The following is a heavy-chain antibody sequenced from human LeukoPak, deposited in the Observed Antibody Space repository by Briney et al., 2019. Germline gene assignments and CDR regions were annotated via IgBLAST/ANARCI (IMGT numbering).Heavy chain of an antibody. CDR3: ARDRDYYDSSGYY. J-gene: IGHJ4*02. CDR2: IIPIFGTA. D-gene: IGHD3-22*01. CDR1: GGTFSSYA. Sequence: SVKVSCKASGGTFSSYAISWVRQAPGQGLEWMGGIIPIFGTANYAQKFQGRVTMTTDTSTSTAYMELRSLRSDDTAVYYCARDRDYYDSSGYYWGQGTLVTVSS. V-gene: IGHV1-69*05.